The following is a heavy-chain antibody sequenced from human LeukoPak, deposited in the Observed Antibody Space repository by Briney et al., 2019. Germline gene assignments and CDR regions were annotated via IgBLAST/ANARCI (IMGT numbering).Heavy chain of an antibody. V-gene: IGHV1-18*01. D-gene: IGHD5-12*01. CDR2: ISAYNGNT. CDR3: ARDPGKWLRHSMSY. J-gene: IGHJ4*02. CDR1: GYTFTSYG. Sequence: ASVKVSCKASGYTFTSYGISWVRQAPGQGLEWMGWISAYNGNTNYAQKLQGRVTMTTDTSTSTAYMELRSLRSDDTAVYYCARDPGKWLRHSMSYWGQGTLVTVSS.